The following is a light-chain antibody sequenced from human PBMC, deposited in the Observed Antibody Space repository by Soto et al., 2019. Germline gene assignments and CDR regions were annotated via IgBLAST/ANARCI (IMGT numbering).Light chain of an antibody. CDR2: EVS. V-gene: IGLV2-14*01. Sequence: QSALTQPASVSGSPGQSITISCTGTSNDVGAYNYVSWYQQHPGKAPELMIYEVSNRPSGVSNRFSGSKSGNTASLTISGRQAEDEADYYCSSYTSSSTWVFGGGTKLTVL. CDR3: SSYTSSSTWV. J-gene: IGLJ3*02. CDR1: SNDVGAYNY.